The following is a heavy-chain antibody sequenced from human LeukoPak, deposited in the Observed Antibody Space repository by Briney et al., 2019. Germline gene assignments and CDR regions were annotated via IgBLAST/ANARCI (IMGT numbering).Heavy chain of an antibody. Sequence: PGGSLRLSCAASGFTFSDAYMDWVRQAQGKGLQWVGRIRNKPHSYTTDYAASVKGSFTISRDDSKNSLFLQMNSLKTEDTAVYYCTRVRHGDYFDPWGLGTLVTVSS. D-gene: IGHD4-17*01. CDR1: GFTFSDAY. CDR3: TRVRHGDYFDP. J-gene: IGHJ4*02. CDR2: IRNKPHSYTT. V-gene: IGHV3-72*01.